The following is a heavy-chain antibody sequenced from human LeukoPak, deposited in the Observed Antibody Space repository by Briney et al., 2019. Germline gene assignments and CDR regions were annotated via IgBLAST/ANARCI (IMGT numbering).Heavy chain of an antibody. D-gene: IGHD4-17*01. CDR2: IYHSGSS. Sequence: SETLSLTCTVSGYSISSGYHWGYIRQPPGKGLEWIGGIYHSGSSYYSPSLKSRLTISVDTSKNQFSLKLSSVTAADTAVYYCAREVYGDYDAFDIWGQGTMVTVSS. J-gene: IGHJ3*02. V-gene: IGHV4-38-2*02. CDR3: AREVYGDYDAFDI. CDR1: GYSISSGYH.